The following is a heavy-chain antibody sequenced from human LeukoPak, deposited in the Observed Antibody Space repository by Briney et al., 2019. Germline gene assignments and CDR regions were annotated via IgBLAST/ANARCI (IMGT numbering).Heavy chain of an antibody. D-gene: IGHD6-6*01. J-gene: IGHJ5*02. CDR2: ICSSSSYI. V-gene: IGHV3-21*01. CDR3: ARDYSSSSRAGWFDP. Sequence: PGGSLRLSCAASGFTFSSYSMNCVRHAPGKGLECVSSICSSSSYIYYADAVKGRFTISRDNAKNSVYLQMNGLRAEDTAVYYCARDYSSSSRAGWFDPWGEGTLVTVS. CDR1: GFTFSSYS.